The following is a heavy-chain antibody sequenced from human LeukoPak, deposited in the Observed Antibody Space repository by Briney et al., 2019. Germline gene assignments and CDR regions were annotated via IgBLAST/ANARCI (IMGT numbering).Heavy chain of an antibody. D-gene: IGHD6-13*01. V-gene: IGHV4-59*01. J-gene: IGHJ4*02. CDR3: ARGDSSWPYYFDC. Sequence: SETLSLTCTVSGGSISSYYWNWIRQSPGKVLEWIGYIYYSGSTNYNPSLNSRVTISVDTSKNQFSLKLNSVTAADTAVYYCARGDSSWPYYFDCWGQGTLVTVSS. CDR1: GGSISSYY. CDR2: IYYSGST.